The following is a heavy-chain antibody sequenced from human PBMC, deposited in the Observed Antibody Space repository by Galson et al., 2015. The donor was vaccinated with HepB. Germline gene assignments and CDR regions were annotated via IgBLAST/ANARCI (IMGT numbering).Heavy chain of an antibody. D-gene: IGHD3-3*01. J-gene: IGHJ6*02. CDR1: RFTFSSSD. V-gene: IGHV3-23*01. CDR3: AKLTRGLQEWLSPPPDYYYYYGMDV. CDR2: ISGSGGST. Sequence: SLRLSCAASRFTFSSSDMNWVRQAPGKGLEWVSAISGSGGSTYYADSVKGRFTISRDNSKNTLYLQMNSLRAEDTAVYYCAKLTRGLQEWLSPPPDYYYYYGMDVWGQGTTVTVSS.